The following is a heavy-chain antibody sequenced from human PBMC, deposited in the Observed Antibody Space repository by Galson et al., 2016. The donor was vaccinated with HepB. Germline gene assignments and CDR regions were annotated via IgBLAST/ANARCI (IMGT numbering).Heavy chain of an antibody. CDR2: ISSTSNTI. CDR1: GFIFSSYA. V-gene: IGHV3-48*02. CDR3: ATVFSLRAFDN. Sequence: SLRLSCAASGFIFSSYAMSWVRQAPGKGLEWLSYISSTSNTIYYADSVRGRFTISRDNAKNSLYLQMHSLRNEDTAVYSCATVFSLRAFDNWGQGTVVTVSS. J-gene: IGHJ3*02. D-gene: IGHD2-8*01.